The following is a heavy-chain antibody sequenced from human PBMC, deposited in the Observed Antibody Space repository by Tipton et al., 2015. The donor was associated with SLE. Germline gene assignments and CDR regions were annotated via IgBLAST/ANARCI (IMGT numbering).Heavy chain of an antibody. J-gene: IGHJ6*03. CDR3: QYSSSPRGAYYYYMDV. D-gene: IGHD6-13*01. CDR1: GGSISSYY. CDR2: IYYSGST. V-gene: IGHV4-59*04. Sequence: GLVKPSETLSLTCTVSGGSISSYYWSWIRQPPGKGLEWIGSIYYSGSTYYNPSLKSRVTISVDTSKNQFSLKLSSVTAADTAVYYCQYSSSPRGAYYYYMDVWGKGTTVTVSS.